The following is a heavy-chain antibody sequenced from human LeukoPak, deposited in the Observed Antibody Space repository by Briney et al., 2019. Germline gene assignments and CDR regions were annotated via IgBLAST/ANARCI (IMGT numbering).Heavy chain of an antibody. J-gene: IGHJ6*03. Sequence: SETLSLTCTVSGGSLSSYYWSWIRQPPGKGMGWLGYIYYSGSTNYNPSLKSRVTISVDTSKNQFSLKLSSVTAADTAVYYCARGVVAASYYYYYMDVWGKGTTVTVSS. V-gene: IGHV4-59*01. CDR3: ARGVVAASYYYYYMDV. D-gene: IGHD2-15*01. CDR2: IYYSGST. CDR1: GGSLSSYY.